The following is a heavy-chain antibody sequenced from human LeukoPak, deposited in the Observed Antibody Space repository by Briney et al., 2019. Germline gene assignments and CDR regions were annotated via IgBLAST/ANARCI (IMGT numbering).Heavy chain of an antibody. CDR1: GFTFSSYE. Sequence: GGSLRLSCAASGFTFSSYEMNWVRQAPGKGLEWVSYISSSGSTIYYADSVEGRFTISGDNAKNSLYLQMNSLRAEDTAVYYCARESGRGYFDYWGQGTLVTVSS. D-gene: IGHD1-26*01. J-gene: IGHJ4*02. CDR2: ISSSGSTI. V-gene: IGHV3-48*03. CDR3: ARESGRGYFDY.